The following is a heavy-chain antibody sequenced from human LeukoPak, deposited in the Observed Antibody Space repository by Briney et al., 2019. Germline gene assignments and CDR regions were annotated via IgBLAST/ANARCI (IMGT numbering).Heavy chain of an antibody. Sequence: SVKVSCKASGGTFSSYAISWVRQAPGQGLEWMGGIIPIFGTANYAQKFQGRVTITTDESTSTAYMELSSLRSEDTAVYYCASVPGSSSQEGYWGQGTLVTVSS. CDR2: IIPIFGTA. J-gene: IGHJ4*02. D-gene: IGHD6-6*01. CDR1: GGTFSSYA. CDR3: ASVPGSSSQEGY. V-gene: IGHV1-69*05.